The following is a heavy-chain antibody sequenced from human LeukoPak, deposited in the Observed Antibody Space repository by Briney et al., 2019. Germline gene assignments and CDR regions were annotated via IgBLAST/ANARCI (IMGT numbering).Heavy chain of an antibody. CDR2: ISYDGSNK. CDR3: ARDRHHTLLWFGELLDGFDP. Sequence: GSLRLSCAASGFTFSSYAMHWVRQAPGKGLEWVAVISYDGSNKYYADSVKGRFTISRDNSKNTLYLQMNSLRAEDTAVYYCARDRHHTLLWFGELLDGFDPWGQGTLVTVSS. D-gene: IGHD3-10*01. V-gene: IGHV3-30-3*01. J-gene: IGHJ5*02. CDR1: GFTFSSYA.